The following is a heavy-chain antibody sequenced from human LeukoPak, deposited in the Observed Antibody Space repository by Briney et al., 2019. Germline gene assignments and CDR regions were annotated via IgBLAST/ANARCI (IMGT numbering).Heavy chain of an antibody. CDR3: ARDLRAPTRYFDL. J-gene: IGHJ2*01. V-gene: IGHV3-48*01. CDR1: GFTFSSYS. CDR2: IDTSSATI. Sequence: GGSLRLSCAASGFTFSSYSMNWVRQAPGKGLEWISYIDTSSATIYYADSVKGRFTISRDNAKNSLYLQMNSLRAEDTAVYYCARDLRAPTRYFDLWGRGTLVTVSS.